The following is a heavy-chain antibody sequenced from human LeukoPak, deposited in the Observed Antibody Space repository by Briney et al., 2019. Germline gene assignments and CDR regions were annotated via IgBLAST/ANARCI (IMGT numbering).Heavy chain of an antibody. Sequence: PGGSLRLSCAASGFTFSSYAMHWVRQAPGKGLEWVTAISYDGSNKYYADSVKGRFTISRDNSKNTLYLQMNSLRAEDTAVHYCARGGVDSSSWYYFDYWGQGTLVTVSS. CDR2: ISYDGSNK. CDR3: ARGGVDSSSWYYFDY. J-gene: IGHJ4*02. D-gene: IGHD6-13*01. CDR1: GFTFSSYA. V-gene: IGHV3-30*04.